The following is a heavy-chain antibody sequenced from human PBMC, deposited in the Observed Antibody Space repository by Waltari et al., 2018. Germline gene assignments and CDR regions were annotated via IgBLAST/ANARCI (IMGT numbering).Heavy chain of an antibody. D-gene: IGHD3-10*01. Sequence: EVRLLESGGGLVPPGGSLRLSCAASGFTFSSCAVSWVRQAPGKGLELVSAINNNGAITYYADSVKGRFTISRDNSKNTLYLQMNSLRAEDTAVYYCAKRVTDGFYPFDYWGQGTLVTVSS. CDR1: GFTFSSCA. CDR3: AKRVTDGFYPFDY. V-gene: IGHV3-23*01. CDR2: INNNGAIT. J-gene: IGHJ4*02.